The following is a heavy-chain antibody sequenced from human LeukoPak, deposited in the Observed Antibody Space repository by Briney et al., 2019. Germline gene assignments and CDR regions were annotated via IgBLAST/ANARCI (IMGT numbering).Heavy chain of an antibody. J-gene: IGHJ6*02. CDR1: GYTFTSYG. D-gene: IGHD1-26*01. Sequence: ASVKVSCKASGYTFTSYGISWVRQAPGQGLGWMGWISAYNGNTNYAQKLQGRVTMTTDTSTSTAYMELKSLRSDDTAVYYCAREKTEYLVGAHYYYYYGMDVWGQGTTVTVSS. V-gene: IGHV1-18*01. CDR3: AREKTEYLVGAHYYYYYGMDV. CDR2: ISAYNGNT.